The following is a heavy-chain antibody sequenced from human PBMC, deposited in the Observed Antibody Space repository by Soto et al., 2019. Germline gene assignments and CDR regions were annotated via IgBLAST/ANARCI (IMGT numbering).Heavy chain of an antibody. CDR1: GFTFMSNA. CDR3: VKDFRCAD. J-gene: IGHJ4*02. V-gene: IGHV3-23*01. CDR2: IRGDGADT. Sequence: EVQLLESGGGLVQPWGSLRLSCVASGFTFMSNAMSWVRQAPGKVLEWVSAIRGDGADTYYADSVRGRFTISGDNSKNTLSLQMNSLRDEDTALYYCVKDFRCADWGQGTRVTVSS. D-gene: IGHD2-8*01.